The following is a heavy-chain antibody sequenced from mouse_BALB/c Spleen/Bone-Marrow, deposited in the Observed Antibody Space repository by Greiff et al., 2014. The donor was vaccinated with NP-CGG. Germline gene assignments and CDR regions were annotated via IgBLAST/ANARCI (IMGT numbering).Heavy chain of an antibody. D-gene: IGHD2-14*01. Sequence: VQLQQSGAKLVKPGASVKLSCTASGFNIKDTYLHWVKQRPEQGLDWIGRIDPASGNTNYDPKFQGKATITADTSSNTAYLQLSSLTSEDTAVYCCARYRYGWYFDVWGAGTTVTVSS. J-gene: IGHJ1*01. CDR1: GFNIKDTY. CDR2: IDPASGNT. CDR3: ARYRYGWYFDV. V-gene: IGHV14-3*02.